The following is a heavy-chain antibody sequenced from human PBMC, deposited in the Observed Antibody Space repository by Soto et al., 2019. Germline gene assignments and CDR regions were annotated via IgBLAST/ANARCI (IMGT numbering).Heavy chain of an antibody. CDR3: AKEVDYYMDV. V-gene: IGHV3-9*01. J-gene: IGHJ6*03. CDR2: ISWNSGSI. CDR1: GFTFDDYA. Sequence: GGSLRLSCAASGFTFDDYAMHWVRQAPGKGLEWVSGISWNSGSIGYADSVKGRFTISGDNAKNSLYLQMNSLRAEDTALYYCAKEVDYYMDVWGKGTTVTVSS.